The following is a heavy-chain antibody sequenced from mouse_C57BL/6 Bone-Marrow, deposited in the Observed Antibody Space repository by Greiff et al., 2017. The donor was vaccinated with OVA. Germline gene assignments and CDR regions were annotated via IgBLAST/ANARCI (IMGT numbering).Heavy chain of an antibody. J-gene: IGHJ4*01. CDR3: ARSPYAMDY. CDR2: IDPSDSYT. Sequence: QVQLQQPGAELVKPGASVKLSCKASGYTFTSYWMQWVKQRPGQGLAWIGEIDPSDSYTNYNQKFKGKATLTVDTSSSTAYMQLSSLTSEDSAVYYCARSPYAMDYWGQGTSVTVSS. CDR1: GYTFTSYW. V-gene: IGHV1-50*01.